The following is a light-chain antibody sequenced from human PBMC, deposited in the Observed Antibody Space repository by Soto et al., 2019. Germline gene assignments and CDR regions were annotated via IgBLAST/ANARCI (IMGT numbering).Light chain of an antibody. J-gene: IGKJ2*01. V-gene: IGKV1-39*01. Sequence: DIQMTQSPSSLSASVGDRVTITCRASQSISSYLNWYQQKPGKAPKLLIYAASSLQSGVPSRFSGSGSGTDFTLTISSLQPDDSATYYCQQYNSHYTFGQGTKLEIK. CDR2: AAS. CDR1: QSISSY. CDR3: QQYNSHYT.